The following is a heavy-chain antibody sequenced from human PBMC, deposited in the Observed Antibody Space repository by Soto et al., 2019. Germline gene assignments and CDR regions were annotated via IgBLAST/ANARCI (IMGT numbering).Heavy chain of an antibody. CDR1: GGAIGGYY. V-gene: IGHV4-59*08. CDR2: VSYSGST. Sequence: PSETLSLTCALSGGAIGGYYWSWIRQPPGKALEWIGYVSYSGSTDYHPSLKSRVSISIDTSKNQFSLKMMSVTAADTAVYYCARHGSDSGRVFFDPWGQGALVTVSS. D-gene: IGHD6-19*01. CDR3: ARHGSDSGRVFFDP. J-gene: IGHJ5*02.